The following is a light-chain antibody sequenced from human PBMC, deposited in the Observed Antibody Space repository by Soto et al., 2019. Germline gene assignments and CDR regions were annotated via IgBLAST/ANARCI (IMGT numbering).Light chain of an antibody. J-gene: IGLJ1*01. V-gene: IGLV2-14*01. CDR2: EVS. Sequence: QSVLTQPASVSGSPGQSITISCTGTSSDVGGYNYVSWYQQHPGKAPKLMIFEVSSRPSGVSYRFSGSKSGNTASLTISGIQAEDEADYYCSSYKSSSTLYVFGSGTKLTVL. CDR3: SSYKSSSTLYV. CDR1: SSDVGGYNY.